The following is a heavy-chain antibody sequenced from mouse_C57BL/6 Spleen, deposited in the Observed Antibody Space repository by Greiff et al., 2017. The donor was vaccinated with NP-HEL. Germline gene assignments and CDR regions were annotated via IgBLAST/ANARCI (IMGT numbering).Heavy chain of an antibody. J-gene: IGHJ2*01. D-gene: IGHD1-1*01. CDR1: GYTFTSYW. CDR2: IYPGSGST. V-gene: IGHV1-55*01. Sequence: VQLQQPGAELVKPGASVKMSCKASGYTFTSYWITWVKQRPGQGLEWIGDIYPGSGSTNYNEKFKSKATLTVDTSSSTAYMQLSSLTSEDSAVYYGARAVVARDYFDYWGQGTTLTVSS. CDR3: ARAVVARDYFDY.